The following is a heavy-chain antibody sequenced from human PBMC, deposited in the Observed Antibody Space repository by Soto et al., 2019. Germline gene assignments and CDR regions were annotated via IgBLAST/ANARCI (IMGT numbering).Heavy chain of an antibody. J-gene: IGHJ4*02. Sequence: PRLSCVSSGFSFSEYTVSCVRQAPGKGVDWVSRISSSSSNIFYAASVKGRFTVSRENAKNTFYLQMNDLRAQNTAVYFCACGVGGVQVSAPLDYWGQGTLVTVSS. CDR1: GFSFSEYT. V-gene: IGHV3-21*06. CDR3: ACGVGGVQVSAPLDY. D-gene: IGHD1-26*01. CDR2: ISSSSSNI.